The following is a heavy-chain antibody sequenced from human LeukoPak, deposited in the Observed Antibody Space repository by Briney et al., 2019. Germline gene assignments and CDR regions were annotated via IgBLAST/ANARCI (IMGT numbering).Heavy chain of an antibody. D-gene: IGHD3-9*01. CDR2: IYFSGKT. J-gene: IGHJ6*03. Sequence: SETLSFTCSVSGGSINRSGYYWGWIRQPPGKGLEWSGNIYFSGKTYYNPSLQSRVTISVDTSKNQFSLKVTSVTAADTAVYYCAREVVTGASGYYYYMDVWGKGTTVTVSS. CDR1: GGSINRSGYY. V-gene: IGHV4-39*02. CDR3: AREVVTGASGYYYYMDV.